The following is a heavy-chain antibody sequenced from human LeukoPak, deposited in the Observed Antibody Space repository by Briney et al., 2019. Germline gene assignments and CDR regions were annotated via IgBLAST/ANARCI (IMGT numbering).Heavy chain of an antibody. CDR2: IYSGGST. Sequence: GGSLRLSCAASGFTVSSNYMSWVRQAPGKGLEWVSVIYSGGSTYYADSVKGRFTISRDNSKNTLYLQMNSLRAEDTAVYYCARGPPFGSSWYAEGVVWFDPWGQGTLVTVSS. CDR1: GFTVSSNY. V-gene: IGHV3-66*01. CDR3: ARGPPFGSSWYAEGVVWFDP. J-gene: IGHJ5*02. D-gene: IGHD6-13*01.